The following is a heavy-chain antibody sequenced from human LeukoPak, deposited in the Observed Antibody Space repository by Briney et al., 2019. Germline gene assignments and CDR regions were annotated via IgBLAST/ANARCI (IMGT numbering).Heavy chain of an antibody. Sequence: SGPALAKPTQTLTLTCTFSGFSLSTSGMRVSWIRQPPGKALEWLARIDWDDDKFYSTSLKTRLTISKDTSKNQVVLTMTNMDPVDTATYYCARTNYGDYRNWFDPWGQGTLVTVSS. CDR2: IDWDDDK. CDR3: ARTNYGDYRNWFDP. CDR1: GFSLSTSGMR. V-gene: IGHV2-70*04. D-gene: IGHD4-17*01. J-gene: IGHJ5*02.